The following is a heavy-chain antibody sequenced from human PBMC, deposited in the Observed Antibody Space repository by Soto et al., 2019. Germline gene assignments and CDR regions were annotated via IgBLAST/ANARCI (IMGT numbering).Heavy chain of an antibody. V-gene: IGHV3-48*03. J-gene: IGHJ6*02. D-gene: IGHD3-3*01. CDR2: ISDSGGTV. Sequence: LRLSCAASGFTFSSYEMNWVRQAPGQGLEWVSYISDSGGTVYYTDSVKGRFTVSRDNAQNSVYLQMNSLRTEDTAVYYCARDLLHYDFWGGYSAYFYYAMDVWGPGPTVTVSS. CDR1: GFTFSSYE. CDR3: ARDLLHYDFWGGYSAYFYYAMDV.